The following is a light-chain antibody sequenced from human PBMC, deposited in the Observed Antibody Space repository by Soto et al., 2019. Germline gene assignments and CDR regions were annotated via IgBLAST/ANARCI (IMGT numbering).Light chain of an antibody. V-gene: IGKV3-15*01. CDR3: QQYNNWPPYT. Sequence: EIVMTQSPATLYVSPGDRATVSCRASQSIGSNLAWYQHKPGQAPRLLIYGPSTRATGIPDRFSGSGSGAEFTLTISDLQSEDFAVYYCQQYNNWPPYTFGQGTKLEIK. J-gene: IGKJ2*01. CDR2: GPS. CDR1: QSIGSN.